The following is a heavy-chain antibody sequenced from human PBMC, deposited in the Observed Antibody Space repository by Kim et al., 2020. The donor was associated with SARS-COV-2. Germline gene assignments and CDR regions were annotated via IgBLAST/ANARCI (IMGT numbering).Heavy chain of an antibody. J-gene: IGHJ4*02. CDR2: IIPIFGTA. CDR3: ARWGGDGYSSSWAPGSEYYFDY. CDR1: GGTFSSYA. Sequence: SVKVSCKASGGTFSSYAISWVRQAPGQGLEWMGGIIPIFGTANYAQKFQGRVTITADESTSTAYMELSSLRSEDTAVYYCARWGGDGYSSSWAPGSEYYFDYWGQGTLVTVSS. D-gene: IGHD6-13*01. V-gene: IGHV1-69*13.